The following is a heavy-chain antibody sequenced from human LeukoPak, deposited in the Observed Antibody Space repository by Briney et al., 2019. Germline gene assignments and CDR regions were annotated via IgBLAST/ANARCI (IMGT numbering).Heavy chain of an antibody. V-gene: IGHV1-18*01. CDR2: ISAYNGNT. J-gene: IGHJ6*03. CDR3: ARAEGVVVAAHIDV. CDR1: GYTFTNYG. D-gene: IGHD2-15*01. Sequence: ASAKVSCKASGYTFTNYGIYWVRQAPGQGLEWVAWISAYNGNTNYAQKLQGRVTVTTDTSTSTAYMELRSLRSDDTAIYYCARAEGVVVAAHIDVWGKGTTVTVSS.